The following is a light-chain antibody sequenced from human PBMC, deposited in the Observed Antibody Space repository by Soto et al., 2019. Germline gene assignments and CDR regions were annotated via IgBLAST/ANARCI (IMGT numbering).Light chain of an antibody. V-gene: IGKV1-5*03. CDR2: KAS. CDR3: QPDNSYSEA. J-gene: IGKJ1*01. CDR1: QTISSW. Sequence: DIQMTQSPSTLSGSVGDRVTITCRASQTISSWLAWYQQKPGKAPKLLIYKASTLKSGVPSRFRGSGSGTEFTLTISSLQHDDFATYYCQPDNSYSEAFGQGTKVELK.